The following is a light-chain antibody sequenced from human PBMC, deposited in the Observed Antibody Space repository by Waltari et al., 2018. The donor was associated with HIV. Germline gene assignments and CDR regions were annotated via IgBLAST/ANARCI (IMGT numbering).Light chain of an antibody. CDR1: SSDVGAYKL. CDR3: CSYVSEIVPCV. V-gene: IGLV2-23*02. CDR2: DVS. Sequence: QTDLTQPASVSGSTGQSITISCTGTSSDVGAYKLVSWYPQHPGQAPRRIIYDVSERPAGVSNRFTGSKSGNTASLTISGLQAEDEADYYCCSYVSEIVPCVFGGGTKLTVL. J-gene: IGLJ3*02.